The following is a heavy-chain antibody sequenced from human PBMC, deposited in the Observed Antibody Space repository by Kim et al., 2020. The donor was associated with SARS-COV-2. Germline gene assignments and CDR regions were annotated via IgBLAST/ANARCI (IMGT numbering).Heavy chain of an antibody. CDR2: IYYSGST. CDR3: ARRLVGATGGAFDY. J-gene: IGHJ4*02. Sequence: SETLSLTCTVSGGSISSYYWSWIRQPPGKGLEWIGYIYYSGSTNYNPSLKSRVTISVDTSKNQFSLKLSSVTAADTAVYYCARRLVGATGGAFDYWGQGT. D-gene: IGHD1-26*01. V-gene: IGHV4-59*08. CDR1: GGSISSYY.